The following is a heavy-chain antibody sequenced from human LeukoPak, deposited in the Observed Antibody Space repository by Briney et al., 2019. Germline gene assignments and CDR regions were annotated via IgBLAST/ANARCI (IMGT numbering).Heavy chain of an antibody. CDR1: GGSISSYY. CDR3: ARRVSSSSWYSWFDP. D-gene: IGHD6-13*01. CDR2: IYYSGST. V-gene: IGHV4-59*08. J-gene: IGHJ5*02. Sequence: NSSETLSLTCTVSGGSISSYYWSWIRQPPGKGLEWIGYIYYSGSTNYNPSLKSRVTISVDTSKNQFSLKLSSVTAADTAVYYCARRVSSSSWYSWFDPWGQGTLVTVSS.